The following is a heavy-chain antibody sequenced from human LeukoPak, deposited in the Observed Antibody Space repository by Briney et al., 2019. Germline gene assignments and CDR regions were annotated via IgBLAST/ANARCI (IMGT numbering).Heavy chain of an antibody. CDR2: IYTSGST. CDR1: GGSISSGSYY. D-gene: IGHD2-2*01. V-gene: IGHV4-61*02. Sequence: SQTLSLTCTVSGGSISSGSYYWRWLRQPAGKALEGIGRIYTSGSTNYNPSLKSRVTISVDTSKNQFSLKLSSVTATDTAVYYCARFQRYCSSTSCVFWGQGTLVTVSS. CDR3: ARFQRYCSSTSCVF. J-gene: IGHJ4*02.